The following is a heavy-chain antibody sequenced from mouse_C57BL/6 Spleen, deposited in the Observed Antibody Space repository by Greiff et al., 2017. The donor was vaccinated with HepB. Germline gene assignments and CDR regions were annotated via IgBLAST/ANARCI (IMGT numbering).Heavy chain of an antibody. J-gene: IGHJ3*01. CDR2: IYPRSGNT. Sequence: LVESGAELARPGASVKLSCKASGYTFTSYGISWVKQRTGQGLEWIGEIYPRSGNTYYNEKFKGKATLTADKSSSTAYMELRSLTSEDSAVYFCARAYYGSSSWFAYWGQGTLVTVSA. CDR3: ARAYYGSSSWFAY. CDR1: GYTFTSYG. V-gene: IGHV1-81*01. D-gene: IGHD1-1*01.